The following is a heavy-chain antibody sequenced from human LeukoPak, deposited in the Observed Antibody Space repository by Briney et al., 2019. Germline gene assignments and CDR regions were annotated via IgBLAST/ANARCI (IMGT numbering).Heavy chain of an antibody. D-gene: IGHD4-23*01. J-gene: IGHJ4*02. CDR2: ISYDGSNK. CDR1: GFSFSTYA. Sequence: GGSLTVSCAASGFSFSTYAIHWVRQAPGKGLEWVAVISYDGSNKYYADSVKGRFTISRDNSKNTLYLQMNSLRAEDTAVYYCARDPSYGGNSPFDYWGEGTLVSVSS. V-gene: IGHV3-30*04. CDR3: ARDPSYGGNSPFDY.